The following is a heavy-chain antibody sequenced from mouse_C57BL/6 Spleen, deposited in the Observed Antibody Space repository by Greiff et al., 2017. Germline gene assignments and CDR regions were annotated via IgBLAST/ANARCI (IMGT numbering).Heavy chain of an antibody. J-gene: IGHJ1*03. CDR3: ARAGLGLRRENWYFDV. V-gene: IGHV3-6*01. D-gene: IGHD2-4*01. CDR2: ISYDGSN. Sequence: DVQLQESGPGLVKPSQSLSLTCSVTGYSITSGYYWNWIRQFPGNKLEWMGYISYDGSNNYNPSLKNRISITRDTAKNQFFLKLNSVTTEDTATYYWARAGLGLRRENWYFDVWGTGTTVTVSS. CDR1: GYSITSGYY.